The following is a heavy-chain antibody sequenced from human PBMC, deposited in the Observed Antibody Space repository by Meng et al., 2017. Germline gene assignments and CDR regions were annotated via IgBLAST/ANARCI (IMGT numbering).Heavy chain of an antibody. CDR3: ASTDKYYFDY. V-gene: IGHV3-30-3*01. Sequence: QVQLVESGGVVVQPGRSLRLSCAASGFTFSNYAMHWVRQAPGKGLEWVALISYDGSNKYYADSVKGRFTLSRDNSKNTQYLQMNSLRAEDTAVYYCASTDKYYFDYWGQGTLVTVSS. CDR1: GFTFSNYA. J-gene: IGHJ4*02. CDR2: ISYDGSNK.